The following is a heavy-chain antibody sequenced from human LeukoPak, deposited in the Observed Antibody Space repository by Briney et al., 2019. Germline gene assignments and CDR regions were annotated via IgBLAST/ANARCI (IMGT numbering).Heavy chain of an antibody. CDR2: ISWNSGSI. CDR3: ASSRCDSSGYYGIIGY. J-gene: IGHJ4*02. CDR1: GFTFDDYA. D-gene: IGHD3-22*01. Sequence: PGGSLRLSCAASGFTFDDYAMHWVRQAPGKGLEWVSGISWNSGSIGYADSVKGRFTISRDNAKNSLYLQMNSLRAEDTALYYCASSRCDSSGYYGIIGYWGQGTLVTVSS. V-gene: IGHV3-9*01.